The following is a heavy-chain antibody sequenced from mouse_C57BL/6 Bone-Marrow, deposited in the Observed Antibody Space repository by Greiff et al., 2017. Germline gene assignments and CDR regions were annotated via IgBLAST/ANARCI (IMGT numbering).Heavy chain of an antibody. V-gene: IGHV1-72*01. J-gene: IGHJ4*01. D-gene: IGHD2-2*01. CDR2: IDPNSGGT. CDR1: GYTFTSYW. CDR3: ARAGSTMVTTEAMDY. Sequence: QQSCKASGYTFTSYWMHWVKQRPGRGLEWIGRIDPNSGGTKYNEKFKSKATLTVDKPSSTAYMQLSSLTSEDSAVYYCARAGSTMVTTEAMDYWGQGTSVTVSS.